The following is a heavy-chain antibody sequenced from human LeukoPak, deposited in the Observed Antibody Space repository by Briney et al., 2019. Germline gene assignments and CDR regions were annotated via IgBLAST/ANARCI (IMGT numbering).Heavy chain of an antibody. Sequence: GGSLRLSCAASGFTFSSYWMSWVRQAPGKGLEWVANIKQDGSEKYYVDSVKGRFTISRDNSKNTLYLQMNSLRAEDTAVYYCAKDFRAPDYWGQGTLVTVSS. CDR2: IKQDGSEK. J-gene: IGHJ4*02. V-gene: IGHV3-7*03. CDR1: GFTFSSYW. CDR3: AKDFRAPDY.